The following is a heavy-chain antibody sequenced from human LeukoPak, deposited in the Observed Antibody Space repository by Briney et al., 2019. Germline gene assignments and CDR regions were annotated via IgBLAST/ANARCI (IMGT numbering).Heavy chain of an antibody. CDR1: GFTFSSYA. Sequence: PGGSLRLSCAASGFTFSSYAMSWVRQAPGKGLEWVANIKQDKSEINYLDSVKGRFTISRDNSKNSLYLQMNNLRAEDTAVYYCVRRGSYNFDYWGQGTLVTVSS. V-gene: IGHV3-7*03. D-gene: IGHD3-10*01. J-gene: IGHJ4*02. CDR2: IKQDKSEI. CDR3: VRRGSYNFDY.